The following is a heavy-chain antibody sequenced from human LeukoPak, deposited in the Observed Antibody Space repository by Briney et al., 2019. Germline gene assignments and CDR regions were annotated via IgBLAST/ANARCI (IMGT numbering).Heavy chain of an antibody. Sequence: PSETLSLTCTVSGGSISSSSYYWGWIRQPPGKGLEWIGSIYYSGSTYYNPSLKSRVTISVDTSKNQFSLKLSSVTAADTAVYYCAGIAVEGEAPEGNTFDYWGQGTLVTVSS. CDR2: IYYSGST. V-gene: IGHV4-39*01. J-gene: IGHJ4*02. CDR1: GGSISSSSYY. D-gene: IGHD5-24*01. CDR3: AGIAVEGEAPEGNTFDY.